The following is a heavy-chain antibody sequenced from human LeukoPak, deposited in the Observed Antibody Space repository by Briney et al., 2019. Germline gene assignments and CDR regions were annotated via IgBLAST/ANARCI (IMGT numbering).Heavy chain of an antibody. V-gene: IGHV3-53*01. D-gene: IGHD3-22*01. CDR3: ARSYYDSSGYPFDY. CDR1: GFTFTNYA. Sequence: PGGSLRLSCAASGFTFTNYAMSWVRQAPGKGLEWVSVIYSGGSTYYADSVKGRFTISRDNSKNTLYLQMNSLRAEDTAVYYCARSYYDSSGYPFDYWGQGTLVTVSS. CDR2: IYSGGST. J-gene: IGHJ4*02.